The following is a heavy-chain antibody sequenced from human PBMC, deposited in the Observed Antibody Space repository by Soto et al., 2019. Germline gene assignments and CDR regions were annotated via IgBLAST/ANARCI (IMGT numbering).Heavy chain of an antibody. V-gene: IGHV5-10-1*01. CDR3: ARHVESNGSGWYVY. CDR1: GYIFTTNW. CDR2: IDPSDSYT. Sequence: GESLKISCKGSGYIFTTNWISWVRQMPGKGLEWMGRIDPSDSYTSYSPSFQGHVTISADKSISTAYLQWSSLKASDTAMYYCARHVESNGSGWYVYWGQGTLVTVSS. D-gene: IGHD6-19*01. J-gene: IGHJ4*02.